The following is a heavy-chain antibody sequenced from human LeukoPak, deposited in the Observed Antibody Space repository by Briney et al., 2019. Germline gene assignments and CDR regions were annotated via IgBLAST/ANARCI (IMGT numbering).Heavy chain of an antibody. CDR3: ARGDSYGGSRDAFDI. CDR2: IYYSGST. D-gene: IGHD5-18*01. Sequence: SETLSLTCTVSGGSISSSSYYWGWIRQPPGKGLEWIGSIYYSGSTYYNPSLKSRVTISVDTSKNQFSLKLSSVTAADTAVYYCARGDSYGGSRDAFDIWGQGTMVTVSS. CDR1: GGSISSSSYY. V-gene: IGHV4-39*07. J-gene: IGHJ3*02.